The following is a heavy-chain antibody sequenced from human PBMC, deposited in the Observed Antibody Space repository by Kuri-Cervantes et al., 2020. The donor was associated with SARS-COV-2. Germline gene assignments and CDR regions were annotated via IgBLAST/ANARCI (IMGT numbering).Heavy chain of an antibody. CDR2: IYPGDSDT. J-gene: IGHJ4*02. CDR1: GYSFTSYW. V-gene: IGHV5-51*01. D-gene: IGHD6-13*01. Sequence: GESLKISCKGSGYSFTSYWIGWVRQMPGKGLEWMGIIYPGDSDTRYSPSFEGQVTISADKSTGTAYLQWRSLKASDTAMYYCARRGGSSTWNPFDYRGQGTLVTVSS. CDR3: ARRGGSSTWNPFDY.